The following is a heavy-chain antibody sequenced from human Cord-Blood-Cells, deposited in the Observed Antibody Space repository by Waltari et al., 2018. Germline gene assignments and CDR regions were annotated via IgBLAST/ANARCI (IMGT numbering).Heavy chain of an antibody. Sequence: QVQLVQSGAEVTKPGSSVKVSCKASGGTFSSYAISWVRPAPGQGLEWMGGIIPIFGTANYAQKFQGRVTITADESTSTAYMELSSLRSEDTAVYYCARDQGYYGGNSGTNWFDPWGQGTLVTVSS. J-gene: IGHJ5*02. CDR1: GGTFSSYA. CDR2: IIPIFGTA. V-gene: IGHV1-69*01. CDR3: ARDQGYYGGNSGTNWFDP. D-gene: IGHD4-17*01.